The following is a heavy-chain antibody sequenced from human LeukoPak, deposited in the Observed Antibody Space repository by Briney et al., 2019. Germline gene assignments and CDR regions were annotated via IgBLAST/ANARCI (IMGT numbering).Heavy chain of an antibody. V-gene: IGHV3-30*02. Sequence: GGSLKLSCAASGFTFSSYGMHWVRQAPGKGLEWVAFIRYDGSNKYYADSVKGRFTISRDNSKNTLYLQMNSLRAEDTAVYYCAKLAVILGAFDIWGQGTMVTVSS. CDR1: GFTFSSYG. D-gene: IGHD2/OR15-2a*01. CDR2: IRYDGSNK. CDR3: AKLAVILGAFDI. J-gene: IGHJ3*02.